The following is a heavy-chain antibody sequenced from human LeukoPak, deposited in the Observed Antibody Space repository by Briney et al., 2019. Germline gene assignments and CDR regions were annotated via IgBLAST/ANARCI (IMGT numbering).Heavy chain of an antibody. V-gene: IGHV4-39*02. CDR1: GGSFSRSNSY. J-gene: IGHJ4*02. Sequence: PSETLSLTCIVSGGSFSRSNSYWAWIRQPPGKGLEWIGSIYDSGNTYYNPSLGSRVTVSADTSKNHFSLKLRSVTAADTAVYYCATGGGIAVAHAWGQGSLVTVSS. CDR3: ATGGGIAVAHA. D-gene: IGHD6-19*01. CDR2: IYDSGNT.